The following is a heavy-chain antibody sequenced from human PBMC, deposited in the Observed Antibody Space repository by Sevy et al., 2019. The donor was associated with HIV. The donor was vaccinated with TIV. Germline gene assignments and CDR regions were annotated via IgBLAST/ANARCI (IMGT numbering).Heavy chain of an antibody. V-gene: IGHV3-21*01. CDR3: ARATGIEALDAFDI. D-gene: IGHD1-1*01. J-gene: IGHJ3*02. CDR1: GFTFSDYS. CDR2: ISGSSFYI. Sequence: GGSLRLSCAASGFTFSDYSVNWVRQAPGKGLEWVSSISGSSFYIYYADSVKGRFTISRDNAKNSLYLQMISLRADDTAVYYCARATGIEALDAFDIWGQGTLVTVSS.